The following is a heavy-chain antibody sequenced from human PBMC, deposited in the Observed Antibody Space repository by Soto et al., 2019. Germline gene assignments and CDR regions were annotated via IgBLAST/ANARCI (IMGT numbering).Heavy chain of an antibody. Sequence: SETLSLTCTVSGGSISSYYWSWIRQPPGKGLEWIGYIYFRGSTNCNPSLESRVTMSVDTSKNQFSLKLSSMAAADTAVYYCARGQTRRVYYYYYYMDVWGKGTTVTVSS. CDR1: GGSISSYY. V-gene: IGHV4-59*01. CDR2: IYFRGST. CDR3: ARGQTRRVYYYYYYMDV. J-gene: IGHJ6*03.